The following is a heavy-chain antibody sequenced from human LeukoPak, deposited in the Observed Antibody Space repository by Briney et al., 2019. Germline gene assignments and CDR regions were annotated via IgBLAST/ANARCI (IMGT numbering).Heavy chain of an antibody. CDR3: ARIRYSSSSGNDY. CDR2: IWYNGSNE. D-gene: IGHD6-6*01. V-gene: IGHV3-33*01. CDR1: GFTFSSYG. Sequence: PGGSLRLSCAASGFTFSSYGMHWVRQAPGKGLEWVAVIWYNGSNEYYADSVKGRFTISRDNSKNTLYLQMNSLRAEDTAVYYCARIRYSSSSGNDYWGQGALVAVSS. J-gene: IGHJ4*02.